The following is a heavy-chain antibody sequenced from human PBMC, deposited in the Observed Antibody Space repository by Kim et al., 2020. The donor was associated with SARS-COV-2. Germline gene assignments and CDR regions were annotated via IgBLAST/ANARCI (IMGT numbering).Heavy chain of an antibody. V-gene: IGHV3-30*03. CDR2: ISYDGSLT. CDR1: GFIFNGYG. J-gene: IGHJ1*01. CDR3: ARANSPYMTSSGPDF. Sequence: GGSLRLSCAASGFIFNGYGMHWVRQAPGKGLEWVTTISYDGSLTYYADSMRGRFTISRDNSRNTLFLQMSSLRAEDTAVYYCARANSPYMTSSGPDFWGQGALVTVSS. D-gene: IGHD2-2*01.